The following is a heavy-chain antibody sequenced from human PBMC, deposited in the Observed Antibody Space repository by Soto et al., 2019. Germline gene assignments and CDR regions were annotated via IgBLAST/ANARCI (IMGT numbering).Heavy chain of an antibody. CDR2: IKQDGSEK. CDR1: GFIFGNFW. Sequence: EVQLVESGGGLVQPGGSLRLSRAGYGFIFGNFWMTWVRQAPGKGLEWVANIKQDGSEKYYVDSVKGRFTISRDNVKNSLYLQMNSLRGEDTAVYYCARGTGGATSSGKDQFDYWGQGTLVPVSS. V-gene: IGHV3-7*01. J-gene: IGHJ4*02. D-gene: IGHD1-26*01. CDR3: ARGTGGATSSGKDQFDY.